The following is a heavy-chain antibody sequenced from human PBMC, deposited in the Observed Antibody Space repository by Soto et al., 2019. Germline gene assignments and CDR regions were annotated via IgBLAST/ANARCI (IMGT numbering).Heavy chain of an antibody. Sequence: SETLSLTCTVSGGSISSGGYYWSWFRQLPGKGLEWIGDIYYSGTTYHNPSLRSRLTIPGDASKNQFSLKLSSVTAADTALYYCARGRGYSYGPYYFDYWGQGTLVTVSS. CDR1: GGSISSGGYY. V-gene: IGHV4-31*03. D-gene: IGHD5-18*01. J-gene: IGHJ4*02. CDR2: IYYSGTT. CDR3: ARGRGYSYGPYYFDY.